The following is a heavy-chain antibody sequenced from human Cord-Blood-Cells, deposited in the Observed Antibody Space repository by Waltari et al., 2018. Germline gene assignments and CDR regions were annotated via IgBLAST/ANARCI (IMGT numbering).Heavy chain of an antibody. CDR1: GYSISSSNW. Sequence: QVQLQESGPGLVKPSDTLSLTCAVSGYSISSSNWWGWLRPPPGKGLEWIGYIYYSGSTYYNPSLKSRVTMSVDTSKNQFSLKLSSVTAVDTAVYYCARGGNSSSWYYYYYYMDVWGKGTTVTVSS. CDR3: ARGGNSSSWYYYYYYMDV. J-gene: IGHJ6*03. V-gene: IGHV4-28*03. D-gene: IGHD6-13*01. CDR2: IYYSGST.